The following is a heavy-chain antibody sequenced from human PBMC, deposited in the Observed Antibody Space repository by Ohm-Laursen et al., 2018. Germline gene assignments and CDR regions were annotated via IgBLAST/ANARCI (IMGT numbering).Heavy chain of an antibody. CDR2: IRLGIGST. Sequence: ASVKVSCNASGYTFTHDYIHWVRQAPGQGLEWIGIIRLGIGSTTYTQKIQDRVTMTRDTSTSTVYMEVSSLRSEDTAMYYCARDGGNWNFDFWGQGTLVAVSS. J-gene: IGHJ4*02. CDR1: GYTFTHDY. V-gene: IGHV1-46*01. D-gene: IGHD1-1*01. CDR3: ARDGGNWNFDF.